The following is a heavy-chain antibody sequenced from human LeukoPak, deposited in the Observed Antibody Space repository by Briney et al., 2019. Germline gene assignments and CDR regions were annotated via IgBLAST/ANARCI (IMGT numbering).Heavy chain of an antibody. CDR2: IHHSGST. Sequence: SETLSLTCTVSGYSISSGYYWGWIRQPPGKGLEWIGSIHHSGSTYYNPSLKSRVTISVDTSKNQFSLKLSSVTAADTAVYYCARPLRLQLDDAFDIWGQGTMVTVSS. CDR3: ARPLRLQLDDAFDI. V-gene: IGHV4-38-2*02. D-gene: IGHD5-18*01. CDR1: GYSISSGYY. J-gene: IGHJ3*02.